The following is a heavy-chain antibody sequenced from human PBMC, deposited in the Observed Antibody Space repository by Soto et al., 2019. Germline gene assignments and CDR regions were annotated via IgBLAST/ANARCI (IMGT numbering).Heavy chain of an antibody. CDR2: VTASGDNT. CDR3: GEDQRGWCSKTHWYLFDF. CDR1: GFTFTTFA. Sequence: EVQLLESGGGLVQPGGSLRLSCAASGFTFTTFAMNWVRQAPGKGLEWVSTVTASGDNTYYADSVKGRFTTSRDNSKGTLYLQMNSLRTEDTAVYYCGEDQRGWCSKTHWYLFDFRGQGALVTVSS. V-gene: IGHV3-23*01. D-gene: IGHD2-21*01. J-gene: IGHJ4*02.